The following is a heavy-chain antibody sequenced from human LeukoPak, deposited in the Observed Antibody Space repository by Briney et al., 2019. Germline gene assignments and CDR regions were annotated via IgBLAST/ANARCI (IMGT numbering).Heavy chain of an antibody. J-gene: IGHJ6*02. CDR3: ARDVLLWFGESSGMDV. CDR1: GYTFTSYY. V-gene: IGHV1-46*01. D-gene: IGHD3-10*01. Sequence: ASVKVPCKASGYTFTSYYMHWVRQAPGQGLEWMGIINPSGGSTSYAQKFQGRVTMTRDTSTSTVYMELSSLRSEDTAVYYCARDVLLWFGESSGMDVWGQGTTVTVSS. CDR2: INPSGGST.